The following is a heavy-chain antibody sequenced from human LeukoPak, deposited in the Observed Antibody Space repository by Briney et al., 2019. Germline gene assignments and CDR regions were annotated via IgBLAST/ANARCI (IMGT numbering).Heavy chain of an antibody. J-gene: IGHJ6*02. CDR1: GFTFSSYG. Sequence: GGSLRLSCAASGFTFSSYGMHWVRQAPGKGLEWVAVISYDGSNKYYADSVKGRFTISRDNSKNSLYLQMNSLRAEDTAVYYCARSVVVPAAIFYYYYGMDVWGQGTTVTVSS. V-gene: IGHV3-30*03. CDR2: ISYDGSNK. D-gene: IGHD2-2*02. CDR3: ARSVVVPAAIFYYYYGMDV.